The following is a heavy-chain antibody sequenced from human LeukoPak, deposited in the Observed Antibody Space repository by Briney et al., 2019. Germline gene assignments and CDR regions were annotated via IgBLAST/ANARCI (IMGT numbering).Heavy chain of an antibody. Sequence: PSETLSLTCTVSGGSIRSYYWSWIRQPPGKGLEWIGNIYYSGSTNYNPSLKSRVTISVDTSKNQLSLRLNSVTAADAAVYYCAREPLYYRFDYWGQGTLVTVSS. V-gene: IGHV4-59*12. CDR3: AREPLYYRFDY. CDR1: GGSIRSYY. CDR2: IYYSGST. D-gene: IGHD3-22*01. J-gene: IGHJ4*02.